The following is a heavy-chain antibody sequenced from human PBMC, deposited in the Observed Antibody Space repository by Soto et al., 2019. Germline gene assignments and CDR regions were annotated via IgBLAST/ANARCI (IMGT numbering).Heavy chain of an antibody. J-gene: IGHJ6*02. CDR2: ISGSGGST. D-gene: IGHD3-16*02. V-gene: IGHV3-23*01. CDR3: AKDASYYDYVWGSYRTYYYYGMDV. CDR1: GFTFSSYA. Sequence: EVQLLESGGGLVQPGGSLRLSCAASGFTFSSYAMSWVRQAPGKGLEWVSAISGSGGSTYYADSVKGRFTISRDNSKNTLYLHMNSLRAEDTAVYYCAKDASYYDYVWGSYRTYYYYGMDVWGQGTTVTVSS.